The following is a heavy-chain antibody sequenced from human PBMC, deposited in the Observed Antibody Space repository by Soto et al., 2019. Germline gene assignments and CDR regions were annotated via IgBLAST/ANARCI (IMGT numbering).Heavy chain of an antibody. CDR1: GFTVSSNY. CDR2: IYSGGST. J-gene: IGHJ4*02. Sequence: EVQLVESGGGLVQPGGSLRLSCAASGFTVSSNYMSWVRQAPGKGLEWVSVIYSGGSTYYADSVKGRFTISRHNSKNTLNLQMNSLRAKDTAVYYGARVGVGGYDLSYWGQGTLVTVSS. CDR3: ARVGVGGYDLSY. V-gene: IGHV3-53*04. D-gene: IGHD5-12*01.